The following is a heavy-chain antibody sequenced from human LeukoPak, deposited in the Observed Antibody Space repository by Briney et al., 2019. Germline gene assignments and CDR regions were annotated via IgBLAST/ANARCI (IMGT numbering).Heavy chain of an antibody. CDR3: ARGPGGRRGYHPLEDYYYYYYMDV. CDR1: GGTFSSYA. V-gene: IGHV1-69*06. Sequence: SVKVSCKASGGTFSSYAISWVRQAPGQGLEWMGGIIPIFGTANYAQKFRGRVTITADKSTRTAYMELRSLRSDDTAVYYCARGPGGRRGYHPLEDYYYYYYMDVWGKGTTVTVSS. D-gene: IGHD3-22*01. J-gene: IGHJ6*03. CDR2: IIPIFGTA.